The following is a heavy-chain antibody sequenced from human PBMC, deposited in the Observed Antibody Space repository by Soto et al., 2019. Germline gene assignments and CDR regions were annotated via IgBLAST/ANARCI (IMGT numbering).Heavy chain of an antibody. CDR3: ASHLGAAAGPIDDY. J-gene: IGHJ4*02. Sequence: SETLSLTCTVSGGSISSSSYYWGWIRQPPGKGLEWIGSIYYSGSTYYNPSLKSRVTISVDTSKNQFSLKLSSVTAADTAVYYCASHLGAAAGPIDDYWGQGTLVTVSS. CDR2: IYYSGST. D-gene: IGHD6-13*01. V-gene: IGHV4-39*01. CDR1: GGSISSSSYY.